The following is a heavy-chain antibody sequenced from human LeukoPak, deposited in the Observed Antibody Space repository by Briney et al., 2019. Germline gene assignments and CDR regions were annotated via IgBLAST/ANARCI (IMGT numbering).Heavy chain of an antibody. CDR1: GYTFTSYG. CDR2: ISAYNGNT. Sequence: ASVKVSCKASGYTFTSYGISWVRQAPGQGLEWMGWISAYNGNTNYAQKLQGRVTMTTDTSTSTAYMELRSLRSEDTAVYYCARCPWLRDGQGAYYFDYWGQGTLVTVSS. D-gene: IGHD5-12*01. V-gene: IGHV1-18*01. J-gene: IGHJ4*02. CDR3: ARCPWLRDGQGAYYFDY.